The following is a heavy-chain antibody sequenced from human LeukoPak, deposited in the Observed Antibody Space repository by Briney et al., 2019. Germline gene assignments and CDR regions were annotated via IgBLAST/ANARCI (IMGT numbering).Heavy chain of an antibody. CDR3: ARDNWFDP. CDR1: GGTFSSYA. J-gene: IGHJ5*02. CDR2: IIPILGIA. V-gene: IGHV1-69*04. Sequence: ASVKVSCKASGGTFSSYAISWVRQAPGQGLEWMGRIIPILGIANYVQKFQGRVTITADKSTSTAYMELSTLRSEDTAVYYCARDNWFDPWGQGTLVTVSS.